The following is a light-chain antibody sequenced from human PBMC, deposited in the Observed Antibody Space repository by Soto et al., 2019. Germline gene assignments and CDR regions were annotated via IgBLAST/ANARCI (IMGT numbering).Light chain of an antibody. CDR2: GTS. CDR1: QTISSNN. J-gene: IGKJ1*01. V-gene: IGKV3-20*01. CDR3: QQYGSWT. Sequence: EIVLTQSPGTLSVSPGERATLSCRASQTISSNNLAWYQQKPGQAPSLLIYGTSSRATGIPDRFSGSGSGTDFTLTISRLEHEDSAIYHCQQYGSWTFGQGTKVEIK.